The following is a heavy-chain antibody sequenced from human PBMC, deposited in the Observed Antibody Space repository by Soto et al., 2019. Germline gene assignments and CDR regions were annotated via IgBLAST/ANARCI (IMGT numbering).Heavy chain of an antibody. J-gene: IGHJ6*02. Sequence: QVQLVQSGAEVKKPGASVKVSCKASGYTFTSYGISWVRQAPGQGLEWMGWISAYNGNTNYAQKLQGRVTMTTDTSTSTAQMELRSLRADDTAVYYCARDEGYSSGWGYYYYGMDVWGQGTTVTVSS. CDR1: GYTFTSYG. V-gene: IGHV1-18*01. CDR3: ARDEGYSSGWGYYYYGMDV. CDR2: ISAYNGNT. D-gene: IGHD6-19*01.